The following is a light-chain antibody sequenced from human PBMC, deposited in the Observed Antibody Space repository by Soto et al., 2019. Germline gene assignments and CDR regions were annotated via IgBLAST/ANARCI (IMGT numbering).Light chain of an antibody. CDR2: DAS. V-gene: IGKV1-8*01. CDR3: QQYSSRST. CDR1: QGISSY. J-gene: IGKJ1*01. Sequence: AIRMTQSPSSFSASTGDRVTITCRASQGISSYLAWYQQKPGKAPNLLIYDASSLQSGVPSRFSGSGFGTEFTLTISSLQPGDFATYYCQQYSSRSTCGQGTKVDIK.